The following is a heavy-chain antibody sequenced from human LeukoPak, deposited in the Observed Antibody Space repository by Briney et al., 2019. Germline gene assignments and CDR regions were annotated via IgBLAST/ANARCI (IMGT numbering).Heavy chain of an antibody. CDR1: GFTFSSYA. J-gene: IGHJ4*02. CDR3: GKDPGGYSYGFGC. V-gene: IGHV3-23*01. Sequence: GGSLRLSCAASGFTFSSYAMSWVRQAPGKGLEWVSGISGSGGNTYYADSVKGRFTISRDNSKNTLYLQMNSLRAEDTAVYYCGKDPGGYSYGFGCRGQGTLVTVSS. CDR2: ISGSGGNT. D-gene: IGHD5-18*01.